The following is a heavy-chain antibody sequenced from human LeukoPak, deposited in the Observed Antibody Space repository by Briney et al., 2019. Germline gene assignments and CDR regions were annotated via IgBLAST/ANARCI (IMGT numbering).Heavy chain of an antibody. Sequence: ASVKVSCKASGGTFSNYAISWVRQAPGQGLEWMGGIIPIFGTTKYAQKFQGRVTITKDESTSTAYMELSSLRSEDTAVYYCARGARRHGSGWEFDYWGQGTLVTVSS. D-gene: IGHD6-25*01. CDR2: IIPIFGTT. CDR1: GGTFSNYA. J-gene: IGHJ4*02. CDR3: ARGARRHGSGWEFDY. V-gene: IGHV1-69*05.